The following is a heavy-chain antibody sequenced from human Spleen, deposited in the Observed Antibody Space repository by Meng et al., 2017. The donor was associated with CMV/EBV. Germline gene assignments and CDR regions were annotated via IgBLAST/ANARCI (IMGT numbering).Heavy chain of an antibody. CDR2: INPNSGGT. J-gene: IGHJ4*02. D-gene: IGHD3-22*01. V-gene: IGHV1-2*02. CDR1: GYTFTGNY. Sequence: ASVKVSCQASGYTFTGNYMHWVRQAPGQGLEWMGWINPNSGGTKYAQKFQGRVTMTRDTSISTAYMELSRLRSDDTAVYFCARDQYYYDTSGPFDCWGQGTLVTVSS. CDR3: ARDQYYYDTSGPFDC.